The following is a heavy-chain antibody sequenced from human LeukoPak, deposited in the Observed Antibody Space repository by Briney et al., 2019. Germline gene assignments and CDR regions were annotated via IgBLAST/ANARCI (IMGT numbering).Heavy chain of an antibody. CDR2: IIPMYTTA. CDR1: GGTLSGFA. V-gene: IGHV1-69*01. J-gene: IGHJ6*04. D-gene: IGHD2-2*01. Sequence: SVKVSCKVSGGTLSGFAISWARQAPGQGLEWMGGIIPMYTTANYAQKFQGRVTITSDESTNTAYMELSSLRSEDTAVYYCASRWILGYCSSNTCGHNYYNGMDVWGKGTTVTVSP. CDR3: ASRWILGYCSSNTCGHNYYNGMDV.